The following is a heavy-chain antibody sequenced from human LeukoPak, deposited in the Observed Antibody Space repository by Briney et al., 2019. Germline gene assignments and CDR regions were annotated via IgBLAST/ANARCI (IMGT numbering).Heavy chain of an antibody. J-gene: IGHJ1*01. CDR2: IQYDGSNK. Sequence: GGSLRLSCAASGITFSSYGMHWVRQAPGKGLEWAAFIQYDGSNKYYADSVKGRFTISRDNSKNTLYLQMNSLRAEDTAVFYCAKANGDAYFQHWGQGNLGTGSS. CDR1: GITFSSYG. V-gene: IGHV3-30*02. CDR3: AKANGDAYFQH. D-gene: IGHD4-17*01.